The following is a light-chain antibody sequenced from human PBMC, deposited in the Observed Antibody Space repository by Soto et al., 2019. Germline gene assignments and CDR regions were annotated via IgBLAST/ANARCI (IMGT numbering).Light chain of an antibody. J-gene: IGLJ3*02. Sequence: QSALTQPASVSGSPGQSITISCTGTSSDVGGYNYVSWYQQHPDKAPKLMIYEVSNRPSGVSNRFSGSKSGNTASLTISGLQSEDKGNYYCSSYTRGSTLVFGGGTKLTVL. CDR3: SSYTRGSTLV. V-gene: IGLV2-14*01. CDR1: SSDVGGYNY. CDR2: EVS.